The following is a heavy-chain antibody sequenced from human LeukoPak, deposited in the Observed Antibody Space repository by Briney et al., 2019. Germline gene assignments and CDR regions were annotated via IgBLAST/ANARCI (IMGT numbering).Heavy chain of an antibody. Sequence: SETLSLTCAVSGGSISSGGYYWSWIRQHPGKGLEWIGYIYYSGSTYYNPSLKSRVTISVDTSKNQFSLKLSSVTAADTAVYYCARDGIDGYSSSWGYFQHWGQGTLVTVSS. CDR1: GGSISSGGYY. J-gene: IGHJ1*01. V-gene: IGHV4-31*11. CDR3: ARDGIDGYSSSWGYFQH. CDR2: IYYSGST. D-gene: IGHD6-13*01.